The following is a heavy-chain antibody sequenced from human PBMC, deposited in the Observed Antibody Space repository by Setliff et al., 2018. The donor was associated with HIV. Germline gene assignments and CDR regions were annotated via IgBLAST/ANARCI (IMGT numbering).Heavy chain of an antibody. CDR1: GYTFTSYA. V-gene: IGHV1-3*01. Sequence: ASVKVSCKASGYTFTSYAMNWVRQAPGQGLEWMGWINAGNGNTKYSQKFRGRITMTRDTSRGTAHMELRSLRSEDTAVYFCARGYASGSGSYYYDFWGQGTLVTVSS. D-gene: IGHD2-2*01. CDR3: ARGYASGSGSYYYDF. CDR2: INAGNGNT. J-gene: IGHJ4*02.